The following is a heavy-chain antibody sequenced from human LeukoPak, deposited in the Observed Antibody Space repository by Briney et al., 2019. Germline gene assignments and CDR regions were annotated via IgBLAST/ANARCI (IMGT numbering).Heavy chain of an antibody. D-gene: IGHD3-3*01. CDR2: IYHSGST. J-gene: IGHJ4*02. CDR3: ARGGYFWSVPPPGY. CDR1: GYSISSGYY. V-gene: IGHV4-38-2*01. Sequence: SETLSLTCAVSGYSISSGYYWGWIRQPPGKGLEWIGSIYHSGSTYYNPSLKSRVTISVDTSKNQFSLKLSSVTAADTAVYYCARGGYFWSVPPPGYWGQGTLVTVSS.